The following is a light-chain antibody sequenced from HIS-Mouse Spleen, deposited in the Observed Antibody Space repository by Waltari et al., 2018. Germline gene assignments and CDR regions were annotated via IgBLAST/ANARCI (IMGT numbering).Light chain of an antibody. CDR3: QQYGSSPPWP. CDR2: GAS. CDR1: QSVSSSY. Sequence: EIVLTQSPGTLSLSPVERATLSTRASQSVSSSYLAWYQQKPGQAPRLLIYGASSRATGIPDRFSGSGSGTDFTLTISRLEPEDFAVYYCQQYGSSPPWPFGQGTKVEIK. V-gene: IGKV3-20*01. J-gene: IGKJ1*01.